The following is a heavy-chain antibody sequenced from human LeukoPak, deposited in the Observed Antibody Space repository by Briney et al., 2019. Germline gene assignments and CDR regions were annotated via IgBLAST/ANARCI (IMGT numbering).Heavy chain of an antibody. CDR3: ARGGVINPLDY. CDR2: ISSSNSYI. Sequence: GGSLRLSCAASGFTFSSYSMNWVRQAPGKGLEWVSSISSSNSYIYYADSVKGRFTTSRDNAKNSLYLQMNSLRAEDTAVYYCARGGVINPLDYWGQGTLVTVSS. J-gene: IGHJ4*02. D-gene: IGHD3-10*01. V-gene: IGHV3-21*01. CDR1: GFTFSSYS.